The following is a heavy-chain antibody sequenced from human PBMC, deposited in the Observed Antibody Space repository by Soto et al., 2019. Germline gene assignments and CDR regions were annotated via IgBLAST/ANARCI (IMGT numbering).Heavy chain of an antibody. CDR3: ARGDYGGDSGAY. D-gene: IGHD4-17*01. J-gene: IGHJ4*02. CDR2: IKQDGSEQ. V-gene: IGHV3-7*03. Sequence: PWWSLRLSCAASVFTFSDYWMTWVRQAPGKGLEWVANIKQDGSEQYYVDSVKDRFTISRDNAKNSLSLQMDSLRAEDTAVYYCARGDYGGDSGAYWGQGTLVTVSA. CDR1: VFTFSDYW.